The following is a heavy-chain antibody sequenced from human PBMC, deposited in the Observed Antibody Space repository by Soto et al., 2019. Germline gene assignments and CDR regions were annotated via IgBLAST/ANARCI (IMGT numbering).Heavy chain of an antibody. CDR3: ARGGCHIRGLGY. Sequence: PGGSLRLSCAASGFTFSSYAMHWVRQAPGKGLEWVAVISYDGSNKYYADSVKGRFTISRDNSKNTLYLQMNSLRAEDTAVYYCARGGCHIRGLGYWGQGTLVTVSS. CDR1: GFTFSSYA. V-gene: IGHV3-30-3*01. J-gene: IGHJ4*02. CDR2: ISYDGSNK. D-gene: IGHD3-10*01.